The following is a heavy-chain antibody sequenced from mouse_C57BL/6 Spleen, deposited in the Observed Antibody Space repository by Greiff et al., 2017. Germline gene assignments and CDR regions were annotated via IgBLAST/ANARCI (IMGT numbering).Heavy chain of an antibody. CDR2: IHPNSGST. CDR1: GYTFTSYW. V-gene: IGHV1-64*01. Sequence: QVQLQQPGAELVKPGASVKLSCTASGYTFTSYWMHWVKQRPGQGLEWIGMIHPNSGSTNYNEKFKGKATLTVDTSSSTAYMQLSSLTSKDSAVYYCARDKGLSTYFDYWGQGTTLTVSS. J-gene: IGHJ2*01. CDR3: ARDKGLSTYFDY. D-gene: IGHD1-1*01.